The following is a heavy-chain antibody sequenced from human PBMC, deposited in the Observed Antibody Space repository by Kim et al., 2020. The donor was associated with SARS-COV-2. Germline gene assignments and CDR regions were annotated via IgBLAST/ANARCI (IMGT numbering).Heavy chain of an antibody. V-gene: IGHV3-48*02. CDR2: ISSSSSTI. Sequence: GGSLRLSCAASGFTFSSYSMNWVRQAPGKGLEWVSYISSSSSTIYYADSVKGRFTISRDNAKNSLYLQMNSLRDEDTAEYYCARDGGEYYYDSSGSEYGMDVWGQGTTVTVSS. J-gene: IGHJ6*02. CDR3: ARDGGEYYYDSSGSEYGMDV. D-gene: IGHD3-22*01. CDR1: GFTFSSYS.